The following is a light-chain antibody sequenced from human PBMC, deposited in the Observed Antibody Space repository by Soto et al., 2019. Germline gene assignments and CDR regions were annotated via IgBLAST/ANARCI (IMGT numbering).Light chain of an antibody. CDR3: QQYGSSALT. CDR1: QSVSSIY. J-gene: IGKJ4*01. V-gene: IGKV3-20*01. CDR2: GAS. Sequence: EIALTQTPGTLSLSPGDRATLSCRASQSVSSIYLAWYQQKPGQAPRLLIYGASSRPTGIPDRFSGSGSGTEFTLTISRLEPEDFAVYYCQQYGSSALTFGGGTKVDIK.